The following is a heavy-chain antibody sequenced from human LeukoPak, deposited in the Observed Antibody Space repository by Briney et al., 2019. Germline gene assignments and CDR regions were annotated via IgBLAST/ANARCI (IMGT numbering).Heavy chain of an antibody. J-gene: IGHJ4*02. CDR2: IYYSGST. CDR1: GGSIRRYY. CDR3: AAAAGVAQYDY. Sequence: SETLSLTRTVSGGSIRRYYWSWVRQPPGKGLEWIGYIYYSGSTNYNPSLKSRVTISVDTSKNQFSLKLSSVTAADTAVYYCAAAAGVAQYDYWGQGTLVTVSS. D-gene: IGHD6-13*01. V-gene: IGHV4-59*01.